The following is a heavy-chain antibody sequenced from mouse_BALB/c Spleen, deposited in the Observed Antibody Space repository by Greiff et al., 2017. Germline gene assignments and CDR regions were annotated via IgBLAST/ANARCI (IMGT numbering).Heavy chain of an antibody. CDR1: GFSLTSYG. Sequence: VMLVESGPGLVAPSQSLSITCTVSGFSLTSYGVHWVRQPPGKGLEWLGVIWAGGSTNYNSALMSRLSISKDNSKSQVFLKMNSLQTDDTAMYYCARDYYGSSEYFDVWGAGTTVTVSS. D-gene: IGHD1-1*01. V-gene: IGHV2-9*02. CDR2: IWAGGST. J-gene: IGHJ1*01. CDR3: ARDYYGSSEYFDV.